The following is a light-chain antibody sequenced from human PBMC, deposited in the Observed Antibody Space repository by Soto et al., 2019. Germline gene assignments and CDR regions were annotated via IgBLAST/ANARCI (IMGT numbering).Light chain of an antibody. Sequence: QPVLTQPASVSGSPGQSITISCTGTRSDVGGYNCVSWYQQHPGKAPKLMIFDVTNRPSGVSSRFSGSKSGNTASLTISGLQAEDEAHYYCSSYTSGTIVVFGGGTKVTVL. J-gene: IGLJ2*01. V-gene: IGLV2-14*03. CDR3: SSYTSGTIVV. CDR1: RSDVGGYNC. CDR2: DVT.